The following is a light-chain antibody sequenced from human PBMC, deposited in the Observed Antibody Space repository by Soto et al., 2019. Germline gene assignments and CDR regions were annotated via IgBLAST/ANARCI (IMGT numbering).Light chain of an antibody. J-gene: IGKJ3*01. CDR2: WAS. Sequence: DIVMTQSPDSLSVSLGARATISCKSSQRVLYASNYKNYLAWYQQKPGQPPKLLIYWASTRESGVPDRFSGSGSRTEFTLTISSLQAEDVAVYYCQQYYSSPFTFGPGTKVEI. CDR3: QQYYSSPFT. CDR1: QRVLYASNYKNY. V-gene: IGKV4-1*01.